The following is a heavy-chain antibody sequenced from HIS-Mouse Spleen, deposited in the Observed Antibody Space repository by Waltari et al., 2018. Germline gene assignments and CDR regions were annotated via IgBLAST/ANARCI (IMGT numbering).Heavy chain of an antibody. Sequence: GWIRQPPGKALEWLALIYWNDDKRYSPSLKSRLTITKDTSKNQVVLTMTNMDPVDTATYYCAHRGTYYYDSSGYDAFDIWGQGTMVTVSS. J-gene: IGHJ3*02. CDR2: IYWNDDK. V-gene: IGHV2-5*01. D-gene: IGHD3-22*01. CDR3: AHRGTYYYDSSGYDAFDI.